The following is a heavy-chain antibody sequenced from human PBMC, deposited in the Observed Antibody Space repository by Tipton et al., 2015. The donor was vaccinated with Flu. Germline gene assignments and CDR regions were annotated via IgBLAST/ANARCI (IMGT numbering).Heavy chain of an antibody. V-gene: IGHV4-39*07. D-gene: IGHD4-11*01. CDR1: GGSISSGSYY. CDR2: IHRSGNT. J-gene: IGHJ5*02. CDR3: ARRDYSNYVSEPKNWFDP. Sequence: TLSLTCTVSGGSISSGSYYWSWIRQPPGKGLEWIGNIHRSGNTYHNPSLKSRVTISVDSSKNQFSLRLSSVTAADTAVYYCARRDYSNYVSEPKNWFDPWGQGTLVTVSS.